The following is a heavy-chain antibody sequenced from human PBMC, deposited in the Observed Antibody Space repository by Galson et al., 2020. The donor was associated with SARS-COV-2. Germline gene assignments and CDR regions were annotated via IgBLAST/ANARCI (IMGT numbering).Heavy chain of an antibody. Sequence: GESLKISCSAPGFTFSTYEMNWVRQAPGKGLEWVSYISSSDTTVYYAKSVKGRFTISRDNAKNSLYLQMNSLRAEDTAVYYCARGGSIFDYWGQGTLVTVSS. D-gene: IGHD2-15*01. CDR1: GFTFSTYE. J-gene: IGHJ4*02. CDR3: ARGGSIFDY. CDR2: ISSSDTTV. V-gene: IGHV3-48*03.